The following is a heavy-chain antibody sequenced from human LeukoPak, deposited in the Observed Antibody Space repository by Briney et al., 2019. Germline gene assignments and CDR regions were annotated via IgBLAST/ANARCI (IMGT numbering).Heavy chain of an antibody. J-gene: IGHJ4*02. Sequence: GGSLRLSCAASGFTFRTYAMSWVRQAPGKGLEWVSSISDSGGSTYYADSVKGRFTISRDNSKNTLYLQMSSLGAEDTAVYYCARGRRSSCYRGVDSWGQGTLVTVSS. V-gene: IGHV3-23*01. CDR3: ARGRRSSCYRGVDS. CDR2: ISDSGGST. CDR1: GFTFRTYA. D-gene: IGHD2-2*01.